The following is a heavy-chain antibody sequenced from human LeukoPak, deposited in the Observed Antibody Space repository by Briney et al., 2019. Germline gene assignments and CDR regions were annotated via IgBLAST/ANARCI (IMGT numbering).Heavy chain of an antibody. CDR2: ISGSGGST. CDR1: GFTFSNYA. V-gene: IGHV3-23*01. CDR3: ASPLYSGSYLGSF. J-gene: IGHJ4*02. D-gene: IGHD1-26*01. Sequence: GGSLRLSCAASGFTFSNYAMNWVRQDPGKGMEWVSAISGSGGSTYYADSVKGRFTISRDNSKNTLFLLMNSLRADDTAVYYCASPLYSGSYLGSFWGQGTLVTVSS.